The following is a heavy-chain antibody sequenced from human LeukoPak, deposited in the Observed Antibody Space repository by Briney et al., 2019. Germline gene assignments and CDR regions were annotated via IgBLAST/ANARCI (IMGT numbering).Heavy chain of an antibody. D-gene: IGHD3-10*01. V-gene: IGHV4-34*01. CDR3: ARGSGSSYYYYHMDV. CDR1: GGSFSGYY. CDR2: INHSGST. Sequence: PSETLSLTCAVYGGSFSGYYWSWIRQPPGKGLEWIGEINHSGSTNYNPSLKSRVTISVDTSKNQFSLKLSSVTAADTAVYYCARGSGSSYYYYHMDVWGKGTTVTISS. J-gene: IGHJ6*03.